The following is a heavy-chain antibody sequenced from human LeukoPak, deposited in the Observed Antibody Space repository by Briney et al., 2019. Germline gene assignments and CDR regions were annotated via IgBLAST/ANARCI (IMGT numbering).Heavy chain of an antibody. Sequence: GRSLRLSCAASGFTFGSYAMHWVRQPPGKGLEWVAVISYDGSNKYYADSVEGRFTISRDNSKNTLYLQMSSLRAEDTAVYYCVRDRPPYYDFWSGLDYWGQGALATVSS. CDR2: ISYDGSNK. CDR1: GFTFGSYA. D-gene: IGHD3-3*01. V-gene: IGHV3-30-3*01. J-gene: IGHJ4*02. CDR3: VRDRPPYYDFWSGLDY.